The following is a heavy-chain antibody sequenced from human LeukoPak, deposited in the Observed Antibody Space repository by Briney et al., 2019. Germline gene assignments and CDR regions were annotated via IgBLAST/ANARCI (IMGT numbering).Heavy chain of an antibody. CDR1: IDSFSNYH. Sequence: SETLSLTCAVYIDSFSNYHWNWIRQTPAKGMEWIGEVNESGGTNISPSLRSRVILSVDTSKNQFSLKMNPVTAADTSMYYCARHSRTYYNGSGRSIDYWGQGTLVIVS. D-gene: IGHD3-10*01. J-gene: IGHJ4*02. CDR3: ARHSRTYYNGSGRSIDY. CDR2: VNESGGT. V-gene: IGHV4-34*01.